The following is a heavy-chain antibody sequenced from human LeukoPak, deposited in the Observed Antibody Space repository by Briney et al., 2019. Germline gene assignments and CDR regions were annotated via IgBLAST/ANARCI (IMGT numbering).Heavy chain of an antibody. CDR3: ARNMAVVTAIGWFDP. D-gene: IGHD2-21*02. CDR2: INPNSGGT. V-gene: IGHV1-2*02. CDR1: GYTFTGYY. J-gene: IGHJ5*02. Sequence: ASVKVSCKASGYTFTGYYMHWVRQAPGQGLEWMGWINPNSGGTNYAQEFQGRVTMTRDTSISTAYMELSSLRSEDTAVYYCARNMAVVTAIGWFDPWGQGTLVTVSS.